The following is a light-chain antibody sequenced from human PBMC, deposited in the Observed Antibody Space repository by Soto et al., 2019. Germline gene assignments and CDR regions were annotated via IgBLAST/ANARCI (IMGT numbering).Light chain of an antibody. Sequence: DIQMTQSPSSLSASVGDRVTITCRASQGISNYLAWYQQKPGKNPKLLIYTASTLQSGVPSRFSGSVSGTDFTLTIRSLQPEDVATYYCQKYNSAPWTFGQGTKVEIK. CDR3: QKYNSAPWT. CDR1: QGISNY. V-gene: IGKV1-27*01. J-gene: IGKJ1*01. CDR2: TAS.